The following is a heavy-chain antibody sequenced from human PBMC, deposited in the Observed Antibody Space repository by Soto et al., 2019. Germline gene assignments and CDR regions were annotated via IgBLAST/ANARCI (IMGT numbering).Heavy chain of an antibody. CDR3: ARVARAYYYDSSGYFGAFDI. D-gene: IGHD3-22*01. V-gene: IGHV1-18*01. J-gene: IGHJ3*02. CDR2: ISAYNGDT. Sequence: ASVKVSCKASGYTFTNYGITWVRQAPGQGLEWMGWISAYNGDTHYTQRLQGRVTMTTDTSTSTAYMELRGLRSDDTAVYYCARVARAYYYDSSGYFGAFDIWGQGTMVTVSS. CDR1: GYTFTNYG.